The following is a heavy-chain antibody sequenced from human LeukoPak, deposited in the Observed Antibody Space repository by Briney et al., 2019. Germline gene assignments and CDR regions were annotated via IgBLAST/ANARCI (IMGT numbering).Heavy chain of an antibody. J-gene: IGHJ6*02. D-gene: IGHD3-10*01. V-gene: IGHV3-30*18. CDR1: GFTFSSYG. Sequence: GGSLRLSCAASGFTFSSYGMHWVRQAPGKGLEWVAVISYDGSNKYYADSVKGRFTISRDNSKNTLYLQMNSLRAEDTAVYYCAKVFGVRGVFPLGMDVWGQGTTVTVSS. CDR3: AKVFGVRGVFPLGMDV. CDR2: ISYDGSNK.